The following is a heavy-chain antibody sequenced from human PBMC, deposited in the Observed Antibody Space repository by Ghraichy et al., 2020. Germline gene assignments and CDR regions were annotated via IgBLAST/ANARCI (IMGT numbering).Heavy chain of an antibody. J-gene: IGHJ4*02. CDR2: IIPIFGTA. D-gene: IGHD2-2*01. CDR1: GGTFSSYA. CDR3: ARVGTGGYCSSTSCYLGY. V-gene: IGHV1-69*13. Sequence: SVKVSCKASGGTFSSYAISWVRQAPGQGLEWMGGIIPIFGTANYAQKFQGRVTITADESTSTAYMELSSLRSEDTAVYYCARVGTGGYCSSTSCYLGYWGQGTLVTVSS.